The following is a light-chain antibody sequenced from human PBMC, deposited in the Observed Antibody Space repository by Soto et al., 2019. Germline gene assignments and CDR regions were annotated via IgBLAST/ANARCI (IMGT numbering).Light chain of an antibody. V-gene: IGKV3-20*01. CDR1: QSVSSSY. J-gene: IGKJ3*01. CDR3: QQYGSSPDA. Sequence: EIVLTQSPGTLSLSPGERATLSCRASQSVSSSYLAWYQQKPGQAPRLLIYGASSRATGIPDSFSGSGSGTDFTLTSSRLEPEDVAVYYCQQYGSSPDAFGPGTKVDIK. CDR2: GAS.